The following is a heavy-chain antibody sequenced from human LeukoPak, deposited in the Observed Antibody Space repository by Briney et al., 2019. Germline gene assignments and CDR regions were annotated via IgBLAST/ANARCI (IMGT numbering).Heavy chain of an antibody. CDR3: TRLMYYDYVWGSYPLGPFDY. Sequence: SETLSLTCTVSGGSISSSSYYWGWIRQPPGKGLEWIGSINYSGSTYYNPSLKSRVTISVDTSKNQVYLKLNSVTAADTAVYYCTRLMYYDYVWGSYPLGPFDYWGQGTLVTVSS. CDR1: GGSISSSSYY. J-gene: IGHJ4*02. V-gene: IGHV4-39*01. D-gene: IGHD3-16*01. CDR2: INYSGST.